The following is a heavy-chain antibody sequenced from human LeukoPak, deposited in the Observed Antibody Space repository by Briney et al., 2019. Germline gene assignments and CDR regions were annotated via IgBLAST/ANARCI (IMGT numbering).Heavy chain of an antibody. D-gene: IGHD3/OR15-3a*01. V-gene: IGHV3-23*01. Sequence: GRSLRLSCAASGFTFDDYAMHWVRQAPGKGLEWVSAISGSGGSTYYADSVKGRFTISRDNSKNTLYLQMNSLRAEDTAVYYCANGPPGALSRYYYGMDVWGQGTTVTVSS. CDR1: GFTFDDYA. CDR2: ISGSGGST. CDR3: ANGPPGALSRYYYGMDV. J-gene: IGHJ6*02.